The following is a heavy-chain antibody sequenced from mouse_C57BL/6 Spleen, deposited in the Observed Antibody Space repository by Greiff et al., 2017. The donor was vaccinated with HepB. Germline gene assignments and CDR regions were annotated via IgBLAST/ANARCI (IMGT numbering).Heavy chain of an antibody. Sequence: QVQLQQSGAELVKPGASVKISCKASGYAFSSYWMNWVKQRPGKGLEWIGQIYPGDGDTNYNGKFKGKATLTADKSSSTASMQLSSLTSEDSAVYFCARATMITPYAMDYWGQGTSVTVSS. CDR2: IYPGDGDT. V-gene: IGHV1-80*01. CDR1: GYAFSSYW. J-gene: IGHJ4*01. CDR3: ARATMITPYAMDY. D-gene: IGHD2-4*01.